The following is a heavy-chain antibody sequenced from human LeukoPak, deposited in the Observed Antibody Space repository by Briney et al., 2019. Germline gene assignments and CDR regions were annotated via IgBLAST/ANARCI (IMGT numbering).Heavy chain of an antibody. CDR1: GYTFTGYY. D-gene: IGHD6-13*01. J-gene: IGHJ6*02. V-gene: IGHV1-2*02. CDR2: INPNSGGT. CDR3: ARDLGIAAAMTYYYGMDV. Sequence: ASVKVSCKASGYTFTGYYMHWVRQAPGQGLEWMGWINPNSGGTNYAQKFQGRVTMTRDTSISTAYMELSGLRSDDTAVYYCARDLGIAAAMTYYYGMDVWGQGTTVTVSS.